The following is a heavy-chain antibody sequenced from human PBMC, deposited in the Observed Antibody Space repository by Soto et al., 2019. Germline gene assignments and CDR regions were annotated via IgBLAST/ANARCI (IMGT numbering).Heavy chain of an antibody. V-gene: IGHV4-39*01. CDR2: IYYSGST. Sequence: SETLSLTCTVSGDSISSSGFYWGWIRQPPGKGLEWIGSIYYSGSTYHNPSHKSRVTISIDTSQNQFSLKLRSVTAADTAVYYCVSRERWLAGYFDFSGQGTLVTVSS. CDR1: GDSISSSGFY. J-gene: IGHJ4*02. D-gene: IGHD6-19*01. CDR3: VSRERWLAGYFDF.